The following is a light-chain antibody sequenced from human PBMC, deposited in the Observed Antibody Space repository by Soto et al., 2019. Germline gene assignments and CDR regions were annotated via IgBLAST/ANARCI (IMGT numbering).Light chain of an antibody. CDR2: ESS. CDR1: QSISSSY. Sequence: EIVLTQSPGTLSLSPGDRATLSCRASQSISSSYLAWYQQRPGQAPRLLIYESSNRATGIPARFSGSGSGTEFTLTISSLQSEDFAVYYCQQYNVWPLTFGGGTKVEFK. V-gene: IGKV3-15*01. J-gene: IGKJ4*01. CDR3: QQYNVWPLT.